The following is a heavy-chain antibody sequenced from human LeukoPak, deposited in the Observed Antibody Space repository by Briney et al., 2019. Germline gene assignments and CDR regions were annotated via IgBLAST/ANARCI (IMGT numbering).Heavy chain of an antibody. V-gene: IGHV1-46*01. Sequence: ASVKVSCKASGYTFTSYYMHWVRQAPGQGLEWMGIINPSGGSTSYAQKFQGRVTMTRDTSTNTVYMELSSLRSEDTAVYYCARDPGIAAAAPYYYYGMDVWGKGTTVTVSS. CDR2: INPSGGST. CDR3: ARDPGIAAAAPYYYYGMDV. J-gene: IGHJ6*04. CDR1: GYTFTSYY. D-gene: IGHD6-13*01.